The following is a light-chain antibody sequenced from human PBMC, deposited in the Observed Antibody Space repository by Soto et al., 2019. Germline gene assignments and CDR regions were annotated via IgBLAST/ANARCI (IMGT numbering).Light chain of an antibody. Sequence: QSALTQPRSVSGSPGQSVTISCTGATSDVGGSDYVSWYQHHPGKAPELMLYDVNKRPSGVPDRFSGSKSGTTAALTISGLQTEDEADYYCSSITGSSTPVVFGGGTKLTVL. V-gene: IGLV2-11*01. CDR3: SSITGSSTPVV. CDR2: DVN. CDR1: TSDVGGSDY. J-gene: IGLJ2*01.